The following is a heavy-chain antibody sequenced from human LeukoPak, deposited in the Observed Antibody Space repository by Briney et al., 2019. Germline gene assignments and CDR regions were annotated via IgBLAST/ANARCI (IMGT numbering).Heavy chain of an antibody. CDR3: ARLALGHSFDY. Sequence: SETLSLTCTVSGGSISSSSYSWGWIRQPPGKGLEWIGSIYYSGSTYYNPSLKSRVTISVDTSKNQFSLKLSSVTAADTAVYYCARLALGHSFDYWGQGTLVTVSS. CDR2: IYYSGST. D-gene: IGHD3-10*01. J-gene: IGHJ4*02. CDR1: GGSISSSSYS. V-gene: IGHV4-39*01.